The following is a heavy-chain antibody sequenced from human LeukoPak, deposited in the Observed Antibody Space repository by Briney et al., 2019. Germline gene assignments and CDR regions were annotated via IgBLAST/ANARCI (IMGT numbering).Heavy chain of an antibody. V-gene: IGHV3-7*01. D-gene: IGHD6-13*01. J-gene: IGHJ6*03. CDR2: IKQDGSEK. CDR1: GFTFSSYW. CDR3: ASRYSSSWYYYYYYMDV. Sequence: GGSLRLSCAASGFTFSSYWMSWVRQAPGKGLEWVANIKQDGSEKYNVDSVKGRFTISRDNAKNSLYLQMNSLRVEDTAVYYCASRYSSSWYYYYYYMDVWGKGTTVTVSS.